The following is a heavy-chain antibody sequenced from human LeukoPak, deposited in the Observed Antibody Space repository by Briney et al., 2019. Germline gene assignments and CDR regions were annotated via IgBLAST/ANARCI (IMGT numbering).Heavy chain of an antibody. CDR1: GFNFSSYG. CDR2: ISYDGSNK. J-gene: IGHJ3*02. D-gene: IGHD3-10*01. V-gene: IGHV3-30*18. CDR3: AKGYYGSGSFDAFDI. Sequence: GGSLRLSCAASGFNFSSYGMHWVRQAPGKGLEWVAVISYDGSNKYYADSVKGRFTISRDNSKNTLYLQMNSLRAEDTAVYYCAKGYYGSGSFDAFDIWGQGTMVTVSS.